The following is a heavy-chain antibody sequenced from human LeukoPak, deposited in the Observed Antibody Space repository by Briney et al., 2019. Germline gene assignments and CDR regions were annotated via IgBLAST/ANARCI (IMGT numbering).Heavy chain of an antibody. CDR1: GSSVSEGSYY. J-gene: IGHJ4*02. CDR2: LYYSGRT. CDR3: ARGPSTGREDYFDF. V-gene: IGHV4-61*03. D-gene: IGHD1-1*01. Sequence: SETLSLTCSVSGSSVSEGSYYWLWIRQPPGKGLEWIGFLYYSGRTNYSPSLSGRVSTSIDTSKNHFSLNLTSVTAADTAVYYCARGPSTGREDYFDFWGQGTLVSVSS.